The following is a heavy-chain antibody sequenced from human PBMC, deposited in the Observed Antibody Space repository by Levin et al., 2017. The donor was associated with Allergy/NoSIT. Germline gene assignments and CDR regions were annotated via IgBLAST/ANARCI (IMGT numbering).Heavy chain of an antibody. CDR2: INHSGST. J-gene: IGHJ6*02. Sequence: NASETLSLTCTVYGGSFSGYYWSWIRQPPGKGLEWIGEINHSGSTNYNPSLKRRLTISVDTSKNQFSLKLSSVTAADTAVYYCARGRLQFYYYYGMDVWGQGTTVTVSS. CDR1: GGSFSGYY. V-gene: IGHV4-34*01. D-gene: IGHD4-11*01. CDR3: ARGRLQFYYYYGMDV.